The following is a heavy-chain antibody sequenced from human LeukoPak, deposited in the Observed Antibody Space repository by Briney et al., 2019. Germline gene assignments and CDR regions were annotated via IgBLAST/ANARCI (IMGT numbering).Heavy chain of an antibody. CDR2: ISYDGSNK. J-gene: IGHJ4*02. CDR3: ARDERYCSGGSCYPYYFDY. CDR1: GFTFSSYA. V-gene: IGHV3-30-3*01. Sequence: GGSLRLSCAASGFTFSSYAMHWVRQAPGKGLEWVAVISYDGSNKYYADSVKGRFTISRDNSKNTLYLQMNSLRAEDTAVYYCARDERYCSGGSCYPYYFDYWGQGTLVTVSS. D-gene: IGHD2-15*01.